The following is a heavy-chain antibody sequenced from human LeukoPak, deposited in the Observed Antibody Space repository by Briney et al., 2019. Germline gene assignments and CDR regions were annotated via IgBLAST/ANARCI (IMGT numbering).Heavy chain of an antibody. Sequence: GASLEISWQGSGYSFDTYWIGWVRELPGKGLEWMGIIYPGDSDTRYSPSCQGQVTISADKSISTVYLQWSSLKASDTATYYCARRGRSLEWFDPWGQGTLVTVSS. J-gene: IGHJ5*02. CDR1: GYSFDTYW. CDR3: ARRGRSLEWFDP. V-gene: IGHV5-51*01. CDR2: IYPGDSDT.